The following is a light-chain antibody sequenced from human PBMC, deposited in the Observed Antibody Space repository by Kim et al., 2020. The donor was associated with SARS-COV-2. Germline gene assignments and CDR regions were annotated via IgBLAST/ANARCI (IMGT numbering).Light chain of an antibody. V-gene: IGKV1-39*01. CDR3: QQSFNTPPWT. J-gene: IGKJ1*01. Sequence: SVGDRVTIVCRTSQPISVSLNWYQHKSGKAPKLLIYAASHLQDGVPSRFSGGGSGTEFSLTISSLQAEDFATYYCQQSFNTPPWTFGPGTKVDIK. CDR2: AAS. CDR1: QPISVS.